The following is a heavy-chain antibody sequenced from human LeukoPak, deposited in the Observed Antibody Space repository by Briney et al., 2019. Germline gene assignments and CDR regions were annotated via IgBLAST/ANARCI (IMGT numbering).Heavy chain of an antibody. J-gene: IGHJ4*02. CDR2: ISTDGSNK. D-gene: IGHD6-13*01. Sequence: GGSLRLSCAASGFTFSRYAMHWVRQAPGKGLEWVAAISTDGSNKYYPDSVKGRFTITRDNSKNTLYLQMNSLRAEDMAVYYCAKDLSSWYEGDYWGQGTLVTVSS. V-gene: IGHV3-30-3*01. CDR1: GFTFSRYA. CDR3: AKDLSSWYEGDY.